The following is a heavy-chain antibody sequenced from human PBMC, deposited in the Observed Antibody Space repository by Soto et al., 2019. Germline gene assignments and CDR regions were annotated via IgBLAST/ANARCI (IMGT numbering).Heavy chain of an antibody. D-gene: IGHD2-2*01. Sequence: QITLKESGPTLANPTQTLKLTCTLPGFSLSTSGVGVGWIRQPPGTALEWLALIYWDDDKPYSPSLKSRLTITEDTSKSQVVLTVSIMGPVDTAAYYCAHRKVGCSGTGCYEYYFDYWGQGTMVTVSS. CDR1: GFSLSTSGVG. CDR2: IYWDDDK. V-gene: IGHV2-5*02. CDR3: AHRKVGCSGTGCYEYYFDY. J-gene: IGHJ4*02.